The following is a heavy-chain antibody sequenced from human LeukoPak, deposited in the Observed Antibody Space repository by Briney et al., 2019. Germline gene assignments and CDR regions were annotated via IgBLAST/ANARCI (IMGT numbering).Heavy chain of an antibody. CDR3: ARARGVLWFGEFLPLYFDY. D-gene: IGHD3-10*01. V-gene: IGHV3-21*01. CDR1: GFTFSSYS. CDR2: ISSSSSYI. Sequence: PGGSLRLSCAASGFTFSSYSMNWVRQAPGKGLEWVSSISSSSSYIYYADSVKGRFTVSRDNAKNSLYLQMSSLRAEDTAVYYCARARGVLWFGEFLPLYFDYWGQGTLVTVSS. J-gene: IGHJ4*02.